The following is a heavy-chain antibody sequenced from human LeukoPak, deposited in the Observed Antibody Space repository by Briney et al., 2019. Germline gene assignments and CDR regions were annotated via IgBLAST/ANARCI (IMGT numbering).Heavy chain of an antibody. Sequence: SETLSLTCTVSGGSISSYYWGWIRQPPGKGLEWIGSIYYSGSTYYNPSLKSRVTISVDTSKNQFSLKLSSVTAADTAVYYCARSLLLRYYDFWSGYSEEIGPPSRDAAFDIWGQGTMVTVSS. CDR3: ARSLLLRYYDFWSGYSEEIGPPSRDAAFDI. D-gene: IGHD3-3*01. J-gene: IGHJ3*02. CDR1: GGSISSYY. CDR2: IYYSGST. V-gene: IGHV4-39*01.